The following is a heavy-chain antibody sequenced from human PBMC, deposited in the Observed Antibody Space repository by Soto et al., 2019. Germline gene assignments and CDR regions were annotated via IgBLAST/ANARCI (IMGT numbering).Heavy chain of an antibody. D-gene: IGHD3-3*01. CDR2: IIPIFGTA. CDR3: ASSLTYYDFWSGNIFDY. J-gene: IGHJ4*02. CDR1: GGTFSSYA. Sequence: QVQLVQSGAEVKKPGSSVKVSCKASGGTFSSYAISWVRQAPGQGLEWMGGIIPIFGTANYAQKFQGRVTITADESTSTAYMELSSLRSADTAVYYCASSLTYYDFWSGNIFDYWGQGTLVTVSS. V-gene: IGHV1-69*01.